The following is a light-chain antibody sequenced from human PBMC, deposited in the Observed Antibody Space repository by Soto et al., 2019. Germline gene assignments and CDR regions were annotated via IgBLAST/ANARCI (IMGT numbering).Light chain of an antibody. CDR2: SPS. Sequence: EILRTESPATVSVSPGERGTVSCGGGQCLTFVAACYHLTPGKAPRLLIFSPSTRAPGIPVPFSGSASGTEFTLSIRTLQSEDYTVYYCQQYTKWPLPVGQGT. CDR1: QCLTFV. CDR3: QQYTKWPLP. J-gene: IGKJ1*01. V-gene: IGKV3-15*01.